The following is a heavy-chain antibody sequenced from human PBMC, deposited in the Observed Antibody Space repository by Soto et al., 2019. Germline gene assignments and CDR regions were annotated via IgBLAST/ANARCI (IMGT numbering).Heavy chain of an antibody. CDR2: IVVGSGNT. Sequence: ASVKVSCKASGFTFTSSAVQWVRQARGQRLEWIGWIVVGSGNTNYAQKFQERVTITRDMSTSTAYMELSSLRSEDTAVYYCAARLVGAALNPFDACDIWGQGTMVTVSS. CDR3: AARLVGAALNPFDACDI. V-gene: IGHV1-58*01. J-gene: IGHJ3*02. D-gene: IGHD2-15*01. CDR1: GFTFTSSA.